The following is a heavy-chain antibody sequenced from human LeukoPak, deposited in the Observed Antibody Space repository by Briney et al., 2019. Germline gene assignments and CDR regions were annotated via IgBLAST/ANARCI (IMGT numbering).Heavy chain of an antibody. CDR2: MNPNSGNT. Sequence: ASVKVSCKASGYTFTSYDINWVRQATGQGLEWMGWMNPNSGNTGYAQKFQGRVTITRNTSISTAYMELSSLRSEDTAVYYCARGDCSSTSCYEDGAFDIWGHGTMVTVSS. D-gene: IGHD2-2*01. CDR1: GYTFTSYD. V-gene: IGHV1-8*03. CDR3: ARGDCSSTSCYEDGAFDI. J-gene: IGHJ3*02.